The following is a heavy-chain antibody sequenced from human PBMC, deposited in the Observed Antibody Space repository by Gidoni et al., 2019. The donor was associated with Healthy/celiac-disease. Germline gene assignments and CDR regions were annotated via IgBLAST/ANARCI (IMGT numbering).Heavy chain of an antibody. Sequence: QLQLQESGPGLVKPSETLSLTCTVSGGSISSSSYYWGWIRQPPGKGLEWIGSIYYSGSTYYNPSLKSRVTISVDTSKNQFSLKLSSVTAADTAVYYCARWQWLVRGNWFDPWGQGTLVTVSS. V-gene: IGHV4-39*01. CDR2: IYYSGST. D-gene: IGHD6-19*01. J-gene: IGHJ5*02. CDR1: GGSISSSSYY. CDR3: ARWQWLVRGNWFDP.